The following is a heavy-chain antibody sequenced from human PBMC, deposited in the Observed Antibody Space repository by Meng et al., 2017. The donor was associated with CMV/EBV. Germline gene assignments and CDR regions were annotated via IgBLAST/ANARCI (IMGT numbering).Heavy chain of an antibody. J-gene: IGHJ6*02. CDR1: GFTFSSHW. V-gene: IGHV3-74*01. CDR2: INSDGSST. D-gene: IGHD5-12*01. CDR3: ARNVDYGMDV. Sequence: GESLKISCAASGFTFSSHWMHWVRQAPGKGLVWVSRINSDGSSTSYADSVKGRFTISRDNAKNTLYLQMNSLRAEDTAVYYCARNVDYGMDVWGQGTTVTVSS.